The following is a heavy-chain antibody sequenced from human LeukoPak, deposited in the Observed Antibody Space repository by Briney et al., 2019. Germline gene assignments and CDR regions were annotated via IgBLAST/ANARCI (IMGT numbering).Heavy chain of an antibody. Sequence: PSETLPLTCAVSGYSISSGYYWGWIRQPPGKGLEWIGSIYHSGSTYYNPSLKSRVTISVDTSKNQFSLKLSSVTAADTAVYYCARVVSSSWYGNWFDPWGQGTLVTVSS. D-gene: IGHD6-13*01. V-gene: IGHV4-38-2*01. J-gene: IGHJ5*02. CDR2: IYHSGST. CDR3: ARVVSSSWYGNWFDP. CDR1: GYSISSGYY.